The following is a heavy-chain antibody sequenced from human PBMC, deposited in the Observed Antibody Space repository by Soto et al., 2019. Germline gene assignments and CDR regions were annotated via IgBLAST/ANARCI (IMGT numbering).Heavy chain of an antibody. CDR3: ARDGSGSYYYYYGMDV. V-gene: IGHV4-39*02. D-gene: IGHD3-10*01. CDR1: GGSISGSRYY. CDR2: VFYSGST. Sequence: PSETLSLTCSVSGGSISGSRYYWAWIRQPPGKGLEWIGNVFYSGSTYYNPSLKSRVTISVDTSKNEFSLRLSSVTAADTAVYYCARDGSGSYYYYYGMDVWGQGTTVTVSS. J-gene: IGHJ6*02.